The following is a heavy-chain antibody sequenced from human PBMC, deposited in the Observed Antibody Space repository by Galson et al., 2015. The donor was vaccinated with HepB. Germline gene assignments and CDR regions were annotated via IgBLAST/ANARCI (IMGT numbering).Heavy chain of an antibody. V-gene: IGHV3-23*01. J-gene: IGHJ4*02. Sequence: SLRLSCAASGFTFKNYAMAWVRQTAGKGLECVSSISSDGRNTYTTDSEKGRFSISRDNSKDMLYLQMDSLRVEDTAIYYCARSGPYYSEYWGRGTLVTVSS. CDR2: ISSDGRNT. CDR3: ARSGPYYSEY. CDR1: GFTFKNYA.